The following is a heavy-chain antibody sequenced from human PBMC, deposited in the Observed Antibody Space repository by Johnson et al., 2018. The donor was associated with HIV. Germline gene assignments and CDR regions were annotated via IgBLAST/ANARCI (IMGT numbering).Heavy chain of an antibody. CDR1: GFIFSSYH. V-gene: IGHV3-33*08. CDR3: AREEGGYYDSSGYYYVGAFDI. J-gene: IGHJ3*02. CDR2: IWYDGSNK. D-gene: IGHD3-22*01. Sequence: QVQLVESGGGVVQPGMSLRLSCSASGFIFSSYHMHWVRQAPGKWLEWVAVIWYDGSNKYYADSLKDRFTISRDNSNNTLYLQMNSLRAEDTAVYYCAREEGGYYDSSGYYYVGAFDIWGQGTMVTVSS.